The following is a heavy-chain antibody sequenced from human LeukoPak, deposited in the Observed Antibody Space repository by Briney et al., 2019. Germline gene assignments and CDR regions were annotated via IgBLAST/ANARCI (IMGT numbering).Heavy chain of an antibody. Sequence: SETLSLTCTVSGGSISSSSYYWGWIRQPPGKGLEWIGSIYYSGSTNYNPSLKSRVTISVDKSKNQFSLKLSSVTAADTAVYYCARLIAADPQLDCWGQGTLVTVSS. J-gene: IGHJ4*02. V-gene: IGHV4-39*07. D-gene: IGHD6-13*01. CDR3: ARLIAADPQLDC. CDR2: IYYSGST. CDR1: GGSISSSSYY.